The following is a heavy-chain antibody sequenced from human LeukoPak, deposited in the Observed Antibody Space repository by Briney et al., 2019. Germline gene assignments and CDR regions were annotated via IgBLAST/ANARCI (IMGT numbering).Heavy chain of an antibody. CDR3: ARQYFDY. J-gene: IGHJ4*02. Sequence: AASAFTVSSSFMSWVRQAPGKGLEWVSIIYSNGNTHYADSVRGRFTISRDNSMNTLYLQMNNLGAEDTAVYYCARQYFDYWGQGTLVTVSS. CDR1: AFTVSSSF. CDR2: IYSNGNT. V-gene: IGHV3-53*01.